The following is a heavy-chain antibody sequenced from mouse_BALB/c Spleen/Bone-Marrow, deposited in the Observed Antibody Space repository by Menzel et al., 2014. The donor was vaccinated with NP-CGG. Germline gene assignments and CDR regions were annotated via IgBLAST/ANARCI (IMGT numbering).Heavy chain of an antibody. D-gene: IGHD4-1*01. V-gene: IGHV1-66*01. Sequence: QVQLQQSGPELVKPGASVKMSCKASGYSFTSYHIHWVKQRPGQGLEWIGWIFPGSDNTKYNEKFKGKATLTADTSSSTAYMHLSSLTSEDSAVYFCARDWDEYYFDYWGQGTTLTVSS. J-gene: IGHJ2*01. CDR2: IFPGSDNT. CDR1: GYSFTSYH. CDR3: ARDWDEYYFDY.